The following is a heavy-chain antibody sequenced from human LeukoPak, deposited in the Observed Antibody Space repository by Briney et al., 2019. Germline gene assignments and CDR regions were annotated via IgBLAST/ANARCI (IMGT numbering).Heavy chain of an antibody. CDR3: ARSIQLWSNFDY. V-gene: IGHV4-59*01. D-gene: IGHD5-18*01. CDR2: IYYSGST. J-gene: IGHJ4*02. CDR1: GGSISSYY. Sequence: SETLSLTCTVSGGSISSYYWSWIRQPPGKGLEWIGYIYYSGSTNYNPSLKSRVTISVDTSKNQFSLKLSSVTAADTAVYYCARSIQLWSNFDYWGQGTLVTVSS.